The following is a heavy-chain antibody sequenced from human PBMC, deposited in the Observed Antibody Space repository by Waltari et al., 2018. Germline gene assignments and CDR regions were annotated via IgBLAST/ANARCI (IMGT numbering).Heavy chain of an antibody. CDR2: ISSRSSYI. CDR1: GFTFSSYS. D-gene: IGHD6-13*01. Sequence: EVQLVESGGGLVKPGGSLRLSCAASGFTFSSYSMNWVRQAPGKGLEWVSAISSRSSYIDYADSVKGRFTISRDNAKNSLYLQMNSLRAEDTAVYYCARTAAAGTGGSDYWGQGTLVTVSS. V-gene: IGHV3-21*01. CDR3: ARTAAAGTGGSDY. J-gene: IGHJ4*02.